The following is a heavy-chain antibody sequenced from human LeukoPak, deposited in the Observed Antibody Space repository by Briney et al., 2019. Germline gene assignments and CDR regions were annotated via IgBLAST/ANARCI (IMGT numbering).Heavy chain of an antibody. D-gene: IGHD2-2*01. Sequence: SETLSLTCTVSGGSISSGSYYWSWIRHPAGKGLEWIGRIYTSGSTNYNPSLKSRVTISVDTSKNQFSLKLSSVTAADTAVYYCARVSVVVPAAMVDVWGKGTTVTVSS. CDR1: GGSISSGSYY. CDR2: IYTSGST. J-gene: IGHJ6*04. CDR3: ARVSVVVPAAMVDV. V-gene: IGHV4-61*02.